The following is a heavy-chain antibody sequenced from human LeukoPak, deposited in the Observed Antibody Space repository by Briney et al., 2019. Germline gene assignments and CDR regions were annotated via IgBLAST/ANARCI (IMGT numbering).Heavy chain of an antibody. J-gene: IGHJ6*03. CDR3: AKHSSVRGCFYMDV. Sequence: QPGGSLRLSCAASGFTFGSYGLHWVRQAPGKGLEWVGFIRYDGGDKQYADSVKGRFTVSRNDSKNTLYLQISSRRAEDTAVYYGAKHSSVRGCFYMDVWGKGTTVTVSS. CDR1: GFTFGSYG. V-gene: IGHV3-30*02. CDR2: IRYDGGDK. D-gene: IGHD2-15*01.